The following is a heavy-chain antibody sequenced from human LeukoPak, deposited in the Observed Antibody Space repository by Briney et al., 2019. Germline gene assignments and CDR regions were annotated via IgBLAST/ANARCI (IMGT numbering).Heavy chain of an antibody. D-gene: IGHD3-22*01. CDR1: GLTFSIYE. Sequence: GGSLRLSCAATGLTFSIYEMHWARQAPGKGLEWVSDISSSGSTIYSADSMKGRFTISRDNAKYSLYLQMPSLRAEDTAVYYCARVRYDSSGYYSIFDYWGQGTLVTVSS. CDR3: ARVRYDSSGYYSIFDY. CDR2: ISSSGSTI. V-gene: IGHV3-48*03. J-gene: IGHJ4*02.